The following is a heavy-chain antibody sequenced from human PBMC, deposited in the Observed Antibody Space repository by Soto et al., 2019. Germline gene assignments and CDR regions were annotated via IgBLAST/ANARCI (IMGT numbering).Heavy chain of an antibody. J-gene: IGHJ6*02. V-gene: IGHV1-69*13. CDR2: IIPIFGTA. Sequence: GASVKVSSKASGGTFSSYAISWVRQAPGQGLEWMGGIIPIFGTANYAQKFQGRVTITADESTSTAYMELSSLRSEDTAVYYCAREVVRGPYYYYGMDVWGQGTTVTVSS. CDR3: AREVVRGPYYYYGMDV. CDR1: GGTFSSYA. D-gene: IGHD3-10*01.